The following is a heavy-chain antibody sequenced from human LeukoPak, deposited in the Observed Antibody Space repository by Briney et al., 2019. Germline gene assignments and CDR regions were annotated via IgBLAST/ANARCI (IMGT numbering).Heavy chain of an antibody. Sequence: GGSLRLSCAASGFTFSSYAMSWVRQAPGKGLEWVSAISGSGGSTYYADSVKGRFTISRDNSKNMLYLQMNSLRAEDTAVYYCAKDSGELLYGDAFDIWGQGTRVAVSS. CDR2: ISGSGGST. V-gene: IGHV3-23*01. J-gene: IGHJ3*02. D-gene: IGHD3-10*01. CDR1: GFTFSSYA. CDR3: AKDSGELLYGDAFDI.